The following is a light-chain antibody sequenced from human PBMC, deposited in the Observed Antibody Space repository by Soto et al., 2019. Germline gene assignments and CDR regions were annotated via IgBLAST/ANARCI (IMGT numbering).Light chain of an antibody. CDR2: GNS. J-gene: IGLJ2*01. V-gene: IGLV1-40*01. CDR1: SSNIGAGYD. Sequence: QSVLTQPPSVSGAPGQRVTISCTGSSSNIGAGYDVHWYHQLPGTAPKLLIYGNSNRPSGVPDRFSGSKSGTSASLAITGLQAEDEAEYYCQSYDSSLRVLVFGGGTKVSVL. CDR3: QSYDSSLRVLV.